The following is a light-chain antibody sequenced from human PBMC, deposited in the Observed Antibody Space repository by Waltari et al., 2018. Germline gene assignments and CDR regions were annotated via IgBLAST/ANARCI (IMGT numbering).Light chain of an antibody. CDR2: WAS. CDR3: QQYYSSPRT. Sequence: DIVMTQSPDSLAVSLGERATLHCKSSQSVLYSSNNKNYLAWYQQKPGQPPKLLISWASTRESRVPDRFSGSGSGTDFTLTISSLQAEDVAVYYCQQYYSSPRTFGQGTKVEIK. CDR1: QSVLYSSNNKNY. V-gene: IGKV4-1*01. J-gene: IGKJ1*01.